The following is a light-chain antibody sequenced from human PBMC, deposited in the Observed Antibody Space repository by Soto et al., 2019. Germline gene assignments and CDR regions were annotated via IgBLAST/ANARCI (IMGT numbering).Light chain of an antibody. Sequence: QSALTQPASVSGSPGQSITISCTGTSSDIGAFTFVSWYQQHPGKVPKLMIFDVNRRPSGVSDRFSGSKSGNTASLTISGLQAEDEGDYYCSSYISSSTHVFGSGTKLTVL. V-gene: IGLV2-14*03. CDR2: DVN. J-gene: IGLJ1*01. CDR3: SSYISSSTHV. CDR1: SSDIGAFTF.